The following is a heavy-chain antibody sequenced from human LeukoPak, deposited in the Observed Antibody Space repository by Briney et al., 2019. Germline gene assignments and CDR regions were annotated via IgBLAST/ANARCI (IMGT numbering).Heavy chain of an antibody. V-gene: IGHV4-39*01. CDR2: IYYSGST. CDR1: GGSISSSSYY. Sequence: SETLSLTCTVSGGSISSSSYYWGWIRQPPGKGLEWIGSIYYSGSTYYNPSLKSRVTISVDTSKNQFSLKLSSVTAADTAVYYCARGHRAAAPFSDYWGQGTLVTVSS. J-gene: IGHJ4*02. D-gene: IGHD6-13*01. CDR3: ARGHRAAAPFSDY.